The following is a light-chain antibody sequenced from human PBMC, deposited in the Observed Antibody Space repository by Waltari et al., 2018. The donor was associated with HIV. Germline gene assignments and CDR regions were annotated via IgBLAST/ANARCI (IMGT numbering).Light chain of an antibody. CDR2: NTN. CDR1: SGSLTSSYY. CDR3: LLYMGSGVWV. Sequence: QTVVPQEPSFSVSPGGPVTLTCGLSSGSLTSSYYPSWNQQTPGQAPRTLITNTNTRTSGVPDRFSGSILGNRAALTITGGQADDESAYYCLLYMGSGVWVFGGGTKLTVL. J-gene: IGLJ3*02. V-gene: IGLV8-61*01.